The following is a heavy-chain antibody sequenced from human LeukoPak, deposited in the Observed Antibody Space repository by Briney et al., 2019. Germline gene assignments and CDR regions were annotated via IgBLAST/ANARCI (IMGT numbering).Heavy chain of an antibody. D-gene: IGHD6-19*01. CDR2: INASGSS. Sequence: PSETLSLTCAVYGESLSNYYWNWIRQTPGKGPEWIGDINASGSSNYNPSLMSRFTISVDTSKKQFSLSLNSVTAADTAVYYCARRVAYSSGWYVDSWGQGILVTVSS. J-gene: IGHJ4*02. V-gene: IGHV4-34*01. CDR3: ARRVAYSSGWYVDS. CDR1: GESLSNYY.